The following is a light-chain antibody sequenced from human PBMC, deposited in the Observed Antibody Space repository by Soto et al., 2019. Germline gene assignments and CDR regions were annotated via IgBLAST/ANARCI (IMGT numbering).Light chain of an antibody. J-gene: IGKJ1*01. V-gene: IGKV1-5*03. CDR3: QQYNSYRRT. CDR1: QSISSW. CDR2: KAS. Sequence: DIQMTQSPSTLSASVGDRVTITCRASQSISSWLAWYQQKPGKAPKLLIYKASSLESGVPSRFSDSGSGTEFTLTIRSLKPDDFANYYFQQYNSYRRTFGHRTKVE.